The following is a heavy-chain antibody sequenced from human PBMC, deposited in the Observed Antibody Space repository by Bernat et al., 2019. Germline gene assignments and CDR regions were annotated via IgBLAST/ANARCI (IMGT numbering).Heavy chain of an antibody. D-gene: IGHD2-2*01. CDR1: GFTFSDYP. Sequence: EVQLVESGGGLVKPGGSLRLSCAASGFTFSDYPMYWVRQTPGKGLDWISHIRSTSSLIYYADSVKGRFTISRDNAKNSLYLQMNSPRAEDTAVYYCVRAHMRAFDPWGHGTLVTVSS. CDR3: VRAHMRAFDP. V-gene: IGHV3-21*01. CDR2: IRSTSSLI. J-gene: IGHJ5*02.